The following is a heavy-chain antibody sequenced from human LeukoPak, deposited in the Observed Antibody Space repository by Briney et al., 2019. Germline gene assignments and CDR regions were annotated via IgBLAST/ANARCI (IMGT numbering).Heavy chain of an antibody. CDR3: AKDGNYFDSSGYLIPFDY. V-gene: IGHV3-23*01. CDR2: ISGSDRTT. CDR1: GFTFSNYW. J-gene: IGHJ4*02. D-gene: IGHD3-22*01. Sequence: GGSLRLSCAASGFTFSNYWMSWVRQAPGKGLEWVSSISGSDRTTYYADSVKGRFTISRDNSKNILYLQMNSLRADDTAVYYCAKDGNYFDSSGYLIPFDYWGQGTLVTVSS.